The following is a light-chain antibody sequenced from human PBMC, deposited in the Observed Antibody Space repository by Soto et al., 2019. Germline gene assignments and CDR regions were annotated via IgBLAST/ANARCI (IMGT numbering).Light chain of an antibody. CDR1: PSVTNY. CDR3: QQRSNWPHSIT. V-gene: IGKV3-11*01. CDR2: GAF. J-gene: IGKJ5*01. Sequence: IVLTQSPATLYLSPGETATLSCRASPSVTNYLAWYQQKPGQAPRLLIYGAFNRATGIPARFSGSGSGTDFTLTISSLEPEDFAVYYCQQRSNWPHSITFGQGTRLEIK.